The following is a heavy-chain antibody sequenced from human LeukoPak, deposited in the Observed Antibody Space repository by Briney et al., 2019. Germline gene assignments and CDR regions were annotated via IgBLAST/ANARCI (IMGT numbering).Heavy chain of an antibody. CDR1: GGTFSSYA. D-gene: IGHD1-20*01. Sequence: ESSVKVSCKASGGTFSSYAISWVRQAPGQGLEWMGRIIPIFGTANYAQKFQGRVTITADKSTSTAYMELSSLRSEDTAVYYCAREITGTQRPFDYWGQGTLVTVSS. V-gene: IGHV1-69*06. J-gene: IGHJ4*02. CDR2: IIPIFGTA. CDR3: AREITGTQRPFDY.